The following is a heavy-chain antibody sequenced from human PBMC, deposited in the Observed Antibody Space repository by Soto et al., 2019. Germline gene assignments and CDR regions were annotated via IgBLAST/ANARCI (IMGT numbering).Heavy chain of an antibody. Sequence: GGSLRLSCAASGFTFSTYSMSWVRQAPGKGLEWVSYISSTSNTIYYTDSVKGRFTISRDNAKNSLYLHMNSLSAEDTAVYYCARDRGCSGGICYRDLGYWGQGTLVTVSS. J-gene: IGHJ4*02. CDR1: GFTFSTYS. CDR3: ARDRGCSGGICYRDLGY. V-gene: IGHV3-48*01. D-gene: IGHD2-15*01. CDR2: ISSTSNTI.